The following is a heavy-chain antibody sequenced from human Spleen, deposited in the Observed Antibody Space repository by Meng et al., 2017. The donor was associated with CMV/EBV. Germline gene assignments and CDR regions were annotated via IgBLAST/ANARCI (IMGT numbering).Heavy chain of an antibody. Sequence: SETLSLTCAVYGGSFSGYDWSWIRQSPGKGLEWIGEINHRGSTRYNPSLKGRLTISVDTSKNQFSLKLNSVTAADTAVYYCASRSPMITFGGVIPHGMDVWGQGTTVTVSS. CDR1: GGSFSGYD. J-gene: IGHJ6*02. V-gene: IGHV4-34*01. D-gene: IGHD3-16*02. CDR3: ASRSPMITFGGVIPHGMDV. CDR2: INHRGST.